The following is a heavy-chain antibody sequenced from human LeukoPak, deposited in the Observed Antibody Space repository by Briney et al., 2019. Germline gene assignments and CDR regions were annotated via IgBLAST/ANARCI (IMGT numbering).Heavy chain of an antibody. Sequence: GGSLRLSCAPFGFAFSHFWMPWVRQVPGKGLEWVANIQREGNEKYYVDSVKGRFSISRDNAKNSVDLQMDSLRGEDTAVYYCARVGTWELQRVFDFWGQGTLVTVSS. J-gene: IGHJ4*02. D-gene: IGHD1-26*01. CDR1: GFAFSHFW. CDR3: ARVGTWELQRVFDF. CDR2: IQREGNEK. V-gene: IGHV3-7*01.